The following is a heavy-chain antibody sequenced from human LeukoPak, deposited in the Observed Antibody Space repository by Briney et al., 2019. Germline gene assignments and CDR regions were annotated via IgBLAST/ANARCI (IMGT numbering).Heavy chain of an antibody. Sequence: PSETLSLTCAVSGYSISSGYYWGWSRQPPGQGLEWIGIIYHSGSTDYNPCLKSGVTIAVETSKNQFSLKLSSVTAADTAVYYCARHLNHDFWRGYYTPFDYWGQGTLVTVSS. J-gene: IGHJ4*02. CDR3: ARHLNHDFWRGYYTPFDY. V-gene: IGHV4-38-2*01. CDR2: IYHSGST. CDR1: GYSISSGYY. D-gene: IGHD3-3*01.